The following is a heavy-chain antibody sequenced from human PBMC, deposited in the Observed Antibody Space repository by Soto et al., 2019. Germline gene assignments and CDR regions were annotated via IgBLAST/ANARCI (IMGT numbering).Heavy chain of an antibody. Sequence: SETLSLTCTVSGGSISGSSYYWGWIRQPPGKELEWIGSIFYTGSTYYKPSLKSRVTISVDTSMNQFSLKLSSVTAADTAVFYCARAERWTIDYWGQGTLVTVSS. J-gene: IGHJ4*02. D-gene: IGHD4-17*01. V-gene: IGHV4-39*01. CDR2: IFYTGST. CDR1: GGSISGSSYY. CDR3: ARAERWTIDY.